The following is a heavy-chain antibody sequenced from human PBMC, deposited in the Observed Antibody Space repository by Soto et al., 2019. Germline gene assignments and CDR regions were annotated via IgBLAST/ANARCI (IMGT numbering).Heavy chain of an antibody. Sequence: QVQLQESGPGLVKPSQTLSLTCTVSGASIRSGGYYWSWIRQHPGKGLEWVGFIYHNGRTYYNPSRTWLVTTAVDTPKSQCALNLSSVTAAATAVYYCAARRDGYDYHAFDIWGQGTLVTVSS. V-gene: IGHV4-31*01. CDR3: AARRDGYDYHAFDI. CDR2: IYHNGRT. J-gene: IGHJ3*02. CDR1: GASIRSGGYY. D-gene: IGHD5-12*01.